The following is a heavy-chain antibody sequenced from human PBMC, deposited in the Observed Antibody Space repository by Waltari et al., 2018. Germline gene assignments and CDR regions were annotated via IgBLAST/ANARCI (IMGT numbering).Heavy chain of an antibody. CDR3: ARDPNSSGYPTYFDY. CDR1: GFTFNSYG. J-gene: IGHJ4*02. V-gene: IGHV3-30*02. CDR2: IRYDGSNK. D-gene: IGHD3-22*01. Sequence: QVQLVESGGGVVQPRGSLRLSCAASGFTFNSYGMHWVRQAPGKVLEWVAFIRYDGSNKYYVDSVKGRFTISRDNSKNTLHLQMNSLSEEDTAVYYCARDPNSSGYPTYFDYWGQGTLVTVSS.